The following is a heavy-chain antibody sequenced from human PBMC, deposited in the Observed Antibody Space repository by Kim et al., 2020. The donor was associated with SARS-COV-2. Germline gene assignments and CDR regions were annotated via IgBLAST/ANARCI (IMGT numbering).Heavy chain of an antibody. CDR2: INPSGGST. CDR1: GYTFTSYY. Sequence: ASVKVSCKASGYTFTSYYMHWVRQAPGQGLEWMGIINPSGGSTSYAQKFQGRVTMTRDTSTSTVYMELSSLRSEDTAVYYCARGATYYDFWSGYYSRVFWFDPWGQGTLVTVSS. J-gene: IGHJ5*02. CDR3: ARGATYYDFWSGYYSRVFWFDP. D-gene: IGHD3-3*01. V-gene: IGHV1-46*01.